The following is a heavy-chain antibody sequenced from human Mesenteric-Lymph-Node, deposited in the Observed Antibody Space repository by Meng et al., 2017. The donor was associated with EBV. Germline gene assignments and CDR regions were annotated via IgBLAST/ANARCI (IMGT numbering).Heavy chain of an antibody. CDR2: ISISSTDI. J-gene: IGHJ4*02. V-gene: IGHV3-21*02. CDR1: GFTFSTYN. Sequence: EVKLVESGGGLVKPGGSLRLSCTAFGFTFSTYNMNWVRQAPGKGLEWVSSISISSTDIFYADSVKGRFTISRDSAKNSLYLQMNSLRVEDTAVYYCARGAGASDYWGQGTLVTVFS. D-gene: IGHD6-19*01. CDR3: ARGAGASDY.